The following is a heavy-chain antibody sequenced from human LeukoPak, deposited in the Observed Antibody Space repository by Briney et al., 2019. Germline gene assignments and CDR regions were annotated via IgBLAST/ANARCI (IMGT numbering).Heavy chain of an antibody. CDR1: GFTFSSYG. J-gene: IGHJ5*02. Sequence: GGSLRLSCAASGFTFSSYGMHWVRQAPGKGLEWVSAISGSGGSTYYADSVKGRFTISRDNSKNTLYLQMNSLRAKDTAVYYCAKATLTYYDSSGYISWGQGTLVTVSS. V-gene: IGHV3-23*01. CDR2: ISGSGGST. D-gene: IGHD3-22*01. CDR3: AKATLTYYDSSGYIS.